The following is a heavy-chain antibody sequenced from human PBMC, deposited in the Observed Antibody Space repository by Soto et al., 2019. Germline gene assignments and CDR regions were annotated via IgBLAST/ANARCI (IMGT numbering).Heavy chain of an antibody. CDR1: GGTFSSYA. CDR3: AGGRAGSPYYYYGMDP. Sequence: QVQLVQSGAEVKKPGSSVKVSCKASGGTFSSYAISWVRQAPGQGLEWMGGIIPIFGTANYAQKFQGRVTITGDESTSTAYRERGSLRSEDTAVYYCAGGRAGSPYYYYGMDPGGQGTTVTFPS. CDR2: IIPIFGTA. D-gene: IGHD2-15*01. V-gene: IGHV1-69*01. J-gene: IGHJ6*02.